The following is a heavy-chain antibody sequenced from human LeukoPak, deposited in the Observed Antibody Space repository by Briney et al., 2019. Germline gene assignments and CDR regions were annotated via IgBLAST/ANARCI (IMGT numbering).Heavy chain of an antibody. D-gene: IGHD2-21*02. Sequence: ASVKVSCMASGDIFTRFGLSWVRQAPGQGPEWMGWISAASGSTNYAQKFQDRVTMTTDTSTTTVYMELRSLRSDDTAVYYCAKEQEGTAIGGVFDYWGQGTVVTVSS. V-gene: IGHV1-18*01. CDR3: AKEQEGTAIGGVFDY. CDR1: GDIFTRFG. CDR2: ISAASGST. J-gene: IGHJ4*02.